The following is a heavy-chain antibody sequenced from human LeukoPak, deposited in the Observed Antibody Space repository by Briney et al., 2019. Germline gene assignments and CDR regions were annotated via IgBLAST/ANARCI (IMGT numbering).Heavy chain of an antibody. J-gene: IGHJ4*02. CDR1: GFTFSGYA. CDR2: ISGSGVST. Sequence: PGGSLRLSCAASGFTFSGYAMSWVRQAPGKGLEWVSTISGSGVSTYYADSVKGRFTISRDNSKNTLYLQMNSLRAEDTAVYYCAKGYYYDNNGPNFFDYWGQGTLVTVSS. V-gene: IGHV3-23*01. D-gene: IGHD3-22*01. CDR3: AKGYYYDNNGPNFFDY.